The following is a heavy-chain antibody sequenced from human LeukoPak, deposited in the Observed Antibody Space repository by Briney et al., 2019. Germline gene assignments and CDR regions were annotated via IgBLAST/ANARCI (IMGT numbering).Heavy chain of an antibody. Sequence: GRSLRLSCAASGFTFSSYAMHWVRQAPGKGLEWVAVISYDGSNKYYADSVKSRFTISRDNSKNTLYLQMNSLRAEDTAVYYCARPPYGDYDGSPYYFDYWGQGTLVTVSS. J-gene: IGHJ4*02. V-gene: IGHV3-30-3*01. D-gene: IGHD4-17*01. CDR2: ISYDGSNK. CDR1: GFTFSSYA. CDR3: ARPPYGDYDGSPYYFDY.